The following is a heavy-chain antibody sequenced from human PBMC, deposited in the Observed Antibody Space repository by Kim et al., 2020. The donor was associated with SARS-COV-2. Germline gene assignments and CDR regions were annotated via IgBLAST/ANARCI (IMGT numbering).Heavy chain of an antibody. CDR3: ARGNYHGMDV. D-gene: IGHD1-7*01. V-gene: IGHV3-74*01. Sequence: SATTYADSGKGRFSISRDNAKNTLCLQMNSLRVEDTAVYYCARGNYHGMDVWGQGTTVIVSS. CDR2: SAT. J-gene: IGHJ6*02.